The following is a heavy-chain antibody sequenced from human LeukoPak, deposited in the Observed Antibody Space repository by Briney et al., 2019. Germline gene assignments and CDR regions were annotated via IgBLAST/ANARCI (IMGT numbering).Heavy chain of an antibody. V-gene: IGHV4-31*03. J-gene: IGHJ4*02. D-gene: IGHD6-13*01. Sequence: TASETLSLTCTVSGGSISSGGYYWRWIRQHPGKGLEWIGYIYYSGSTYYNPSLKSRVTISVDTSKNQFSLKLSSVTAADTAVYYCARGSSSWYNFDYWGQGTLVTVSS. CDR1: GGSISSGGYY. CDR2: IYYSGST. CDR3: ARGSSSWYNFDY.